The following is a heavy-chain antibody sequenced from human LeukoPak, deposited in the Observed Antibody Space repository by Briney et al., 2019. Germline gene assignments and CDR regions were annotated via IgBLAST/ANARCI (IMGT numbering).Heavy chain of an antibody. CDR3: AKGLNYDSSGYRFDY. Sequence: GGSLRLSCAASGFTFSSNAMSWVRQAPGKGLEWVSAISGSSSSGRTFYADSVKGRFTISRDNSKNTLYLQMNSLRAEDTAVYYCAKGLNYDSSGYRFDYWGQGTLVTVSS. CDR1: GFTFSSNA. J-gene: IGHJ4*02. CDR2: ISGSSSSGRT. D-gene: IGHD3-22*01. V-gene: IGHV3-23*01.